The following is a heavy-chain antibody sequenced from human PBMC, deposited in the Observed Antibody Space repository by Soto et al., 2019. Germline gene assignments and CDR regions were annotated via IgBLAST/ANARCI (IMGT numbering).Heavy chain of an antibody. V-gene: IGHV5-10-1*01. Sequence: PGESLKISCKGSGYSFTSYWISWVRQMPGKGLEWMGRIDPSDSYTNYSPSFQGHVTISADKSISTAYLQWSSLKASDTAMYYCARHQDIVVVPAATGPWYGMDVWGQGTTATVSS. D-gene: IGHD2-2*01. J-gene: IGHJ6*02. CDR2: IDPSDSYT. CDR3: ARHQDIVVVPAATGPWYGMDV. CDR1: GYSFTSYW.